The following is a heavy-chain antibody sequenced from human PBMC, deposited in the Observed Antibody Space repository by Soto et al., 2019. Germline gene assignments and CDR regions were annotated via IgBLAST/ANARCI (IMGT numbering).Heavy chain of an antibody. Sequence: EVQLLESGGGLVQPGGSLRLSCAASGFRFSGYAMNWVRQAPGKGLEWVSVISGNGDTTFYADSVKGRLTISRDNSRNTLYLQMNSLRAEDTAVYYCAKKSYCGAGDRGPLDIWGQGTMVTVSS. CDR3: AKKSYCGAGDRGPLDI. CDR2: ISGNGDTT. CDR1: GFRFSGYA. D-gene: IGHD3-10*01. J-gene: IGHJ3*02. V-gene: IGHV3-23*01.